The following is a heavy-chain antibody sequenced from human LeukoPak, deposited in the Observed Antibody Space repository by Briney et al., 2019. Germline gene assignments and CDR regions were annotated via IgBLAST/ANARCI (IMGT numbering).Heavy chain of an antibody. D-gene: IGHD3-22*01. Sequence: GGSLTLSCAASGFTFSSYGMHWVRQAPGKGLEWVAVISYDGSNKYYADSVKGRFNISRDNSKNTLYLQMNSLRAEDTGVYYCARDLYDSSESACDIWGQGTMVTVSS. V-gene: IGHV3-30*03. CDR3: ARDLYDSSESACDI. J-gene: IGHJ3*02. CDR2: ISYDGSNK. CDR1: GFTFSSYG.